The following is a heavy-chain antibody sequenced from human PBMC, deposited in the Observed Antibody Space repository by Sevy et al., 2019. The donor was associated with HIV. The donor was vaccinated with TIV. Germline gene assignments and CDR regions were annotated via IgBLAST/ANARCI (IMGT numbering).Heavy chain of an antibody. CDR2: ISGFNGDT. J-gene: IGHJ4*02. Sequence: ASVKVSCKASGYTFTNYAISWVRQAPGQGLEWMGWISGFNGDTKNAEKFQGRFTMTTDTSTKTAYMDLRSLRSDDTAGYYCGRGTTFYDFWTGGDYWGQGTLVTVSS. V-gene: IGHV1-18*01. D-gene: IGHD3-3*01. CDR3: GRGTTFYDFWTGGDY. CDR1: GYTFTNYA.